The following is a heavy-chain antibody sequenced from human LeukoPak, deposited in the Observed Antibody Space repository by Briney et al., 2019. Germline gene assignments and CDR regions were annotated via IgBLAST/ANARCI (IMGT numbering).Heavy chain of an antibody. CDR1: GFTFSSYA. CDR2: ISGSGGST. Sequence: GGSLRLSCAASGFTFSSYAMSWVRQAPGKGLEWVSAISGSGGSTYYADSVKGRFTISRDNSKNTLYLQMNSLRAEDTAVYYCAKDIVVVPAAIFEVPGPWGQGTLVTVSS. J-gene: IGHJ5*02. CDR3: AKDIVVVPAAIFEVPGP. D-gene: IGHD2-2*02. V-gene: IGHV3-23*01.